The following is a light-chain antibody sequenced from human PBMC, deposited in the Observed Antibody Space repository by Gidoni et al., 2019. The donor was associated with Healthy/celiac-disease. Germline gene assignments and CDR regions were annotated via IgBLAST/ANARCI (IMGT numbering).Light chain of an antibody. CDR3: QQRSNWPPGMYT. CDR2: DAS. CDR1: QSLSSY. V-gene: IGKV3-11*01. Sequence: EIVLTQSPATLSLSPGERATLSCRASQSLSSYLAWYQQKPGQAPRLLIYDASNRATGIPARFSGSVSGTDFTLTLSSLEPEDFAVYYCQQRSNWPPGMYTFGQGTKLEIK. J-gene: IGKJ2*01.